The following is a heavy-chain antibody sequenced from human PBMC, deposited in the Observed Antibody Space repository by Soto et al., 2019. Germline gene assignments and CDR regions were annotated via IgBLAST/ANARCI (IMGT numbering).Heavy chain of an antibody. Sequence: SVKVSCKASGGTFSSYTISWVRQAPGQGLEWMGRIIPILGIANYAQKFQGRVTITADKSTSTAYMELSSLRSEDTAVYYCARERGETYYDYIWGSYRYGYYYYYMDVWGKGTTVTVSS. CDR2: IIPILGIA. CDR3: ARERGETYYDYIWGSYRYGYYYYYMDV. CDR1: GGTFSSYT. V-gene: IGHV1-69*04. D-gene: IGHD3-16*02. J-gene: IGHJ6*03.